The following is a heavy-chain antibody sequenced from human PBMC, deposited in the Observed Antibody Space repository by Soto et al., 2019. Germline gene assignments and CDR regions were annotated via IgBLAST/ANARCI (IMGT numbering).Heavy chain of an antibody. V-gene: IGHV4-30-4*01. J-gene: IGHJ4*01. CDR1: GGSMTGGDYH. D-gene: IGHD1-26*01. CDR2: IYHSGTT. Sequence: SETLSLTCTVSGGSMTGGDYHWSWIRQPPGKGLEWIGYIYHSGTTDYNLSLRGRSTIAIDTSKNQFSLKLTSVTAADTAVYYCARAPFSGSYPFDYWGHGALVTVSS. CDR3: ARAPFSGSYPFDY.